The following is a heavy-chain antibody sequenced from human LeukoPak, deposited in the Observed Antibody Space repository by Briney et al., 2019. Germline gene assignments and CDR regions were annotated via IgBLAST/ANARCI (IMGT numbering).Heavy chain of an antibody. Sequence: GRSLRLSCVASGFTFSSYGMHWVRQAPGKGLEWVAVIWYDGSNKYYADSVKGRFTISRDNSKNTLYLQMNSLRAEDTAVYYCAKTIFGVVSAFDYWGQGTLVTVSS. J-gene: IGHJ4*02. V-gene: IGHV3-33*06. CDR3: AKTIFGVVSAFDY. CDR2: IWYDGSNK. D-gene: IGHD3-3*01. CDR1: GFTFSSYG.